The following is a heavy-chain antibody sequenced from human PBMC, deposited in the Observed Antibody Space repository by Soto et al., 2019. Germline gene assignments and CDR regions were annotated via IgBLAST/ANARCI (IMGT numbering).Heavy chain of an antibody. CDR1: GFDVSSNY. CDR2: IYSGGTT. V-gene: IGHV3-53*04. D-gene: IGHD1-26*01. J-gene: IGHJ3*01. CDR3: AARTYC. Sequence: EVQLVESGGGLVQPGGSLRLSCAASGFDVSSNYMSWVRQAPGKGLEWVSLIYSGGTTYYADSVKGRFTISRHSSKNTLYLQRNSLRVEDTAVYYCAARTYCWGQGKRVTVPA.